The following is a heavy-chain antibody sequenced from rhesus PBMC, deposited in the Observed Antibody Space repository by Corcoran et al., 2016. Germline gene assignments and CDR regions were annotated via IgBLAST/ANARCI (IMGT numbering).Heavy chain of an antibody. D-gene: IGHD6-31*01. V-gene: IGHV3-8*01. Sequence: EVQLVESGGGLVQPGGSLRLSCTGSGFTFSTYYMYWGRQGPGKGLEWVSTINPGGNRTWCTDSVKGRFTLSKENAKNTLYLQMDRLRAEDTAVFYCAKALGSGWYAFDYWGQGVLVTVSS. CDR2: INPGGNRT. CDR3: AKALGSGWYAFDY. CDR1: GFTFSTYY. J-gene: IGHJ4*01.